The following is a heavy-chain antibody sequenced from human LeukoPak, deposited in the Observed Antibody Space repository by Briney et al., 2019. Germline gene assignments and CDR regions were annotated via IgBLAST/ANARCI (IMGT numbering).Heavy chain of an antibody. CDR1: GFTLSGSA. V-gene: IGHV3-73*01. Sequence: GGSLSLSCAASGFTLSGSAMHWVSQASGGGLEWVGRIRSKSNGDATECAASVKGRLRTSRDDLHNTAYPHLNRRKTEDTAVYYCARHMDPDYGDNQPFDYWGLGTLVTVSS. CDR2: IRSKSNGDAT. CDR3: ARHMDPDYGDNQPFDY. D-gene: IGHD4-23*01. J-gene: IGHJ4*02.